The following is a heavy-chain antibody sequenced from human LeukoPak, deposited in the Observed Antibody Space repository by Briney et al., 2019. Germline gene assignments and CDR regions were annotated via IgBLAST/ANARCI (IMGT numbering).Heavy chain of an antibody. CDR2: IYTSGST. D-gene: IGHD6-19*01. CDR3: ARVGAYSSFDY. J-gene: IGHJ4*02. V-gene: IGHV4-4*07. CDR1: GGSISSYY. Sequence: SETLSLTCTVSGGSISSYYWSWIRQPAGKGLEWIGRIYTSGSTNYNPSLKSRVTMSVDTSQNQFSLKLSSVTAADTAVYCCARVGAYSSFDYWGQGTLVTVSS.